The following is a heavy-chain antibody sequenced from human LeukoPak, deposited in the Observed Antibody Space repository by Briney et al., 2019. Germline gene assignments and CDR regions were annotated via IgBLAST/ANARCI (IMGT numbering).Heavy chain of an antibody. J-gene: IGHJ4*02. D-gene: IGHD1-26*01. CDR3: ARDHPSGSLTYAIDY. Sequence: SETLSLTCTVSGGSISSSSYYWGWIRQPPGKGLEWIGSIYYSGSTYYNPSLKSRVTISVDTSKNQFSLKLSSVTAADTAVYYCARDHPSGSLTYAIDYWGQGTLVTVSS. V-gene: IGHV4-39*07. CDR1: GGSISSSSYY. CDR2: IYYSGST.